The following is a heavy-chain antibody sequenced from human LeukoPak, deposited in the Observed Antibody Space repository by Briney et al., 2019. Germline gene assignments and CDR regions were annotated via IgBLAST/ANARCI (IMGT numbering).Heavy chain of an antibody. J-gene: IGHJ2*01. Sequence: SVKVSCKASGYTFTSYDINWVRQATGQGLEWMGWIIPIFGTANYAQKFQGRVTITTDESTSTAYMELSSLRSEDTAVYYCARTHSGSGWTGTPWYFDLWGRGTLVTVSS. CDR2: IIPIFGTA. CDR1: GYTFTSYD. D-gene: IGHD6-19*01. V-gene: IGHV1-69*05. CDR3: ARTHSGSGWTGTPWYFDL.